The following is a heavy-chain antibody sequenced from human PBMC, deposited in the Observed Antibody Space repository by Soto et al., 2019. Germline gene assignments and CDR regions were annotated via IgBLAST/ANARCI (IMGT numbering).Heavy chain of an antibody. CDR1: GGSMSSGGYS. V-gene: IGHV4-30-2*01. Sequence: TSETLSLTCAVSGGSMSSGGYSWSWIRQPPGKGLEWIGYIYHNGSPYYNPSLKSRVTISVDRSKNQFSLKLSSVTAADTAVYYCARVPDVWGQGTTVTVS. CDR3: ARVPDV. CDR2: IYHNGSP. J-gene: IGHJ6*02.